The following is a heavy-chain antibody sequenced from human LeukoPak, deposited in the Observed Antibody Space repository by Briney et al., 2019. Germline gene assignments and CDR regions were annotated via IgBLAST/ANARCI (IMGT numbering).Heavy chain of an antibody. CDR1: GGSISSYY. V-gene: IGHV4-59*01. CDR2: IYYSGST. CDR3: AGGDPNCFDP. J-gene: IGHJ5*02. Sequence: SETLSLTCTVSGGSISSYYLSWIRQPPGKGLEWIGYIYYSGSTNYNPSLKSRVTISVDTSKNQFSLKLSSVTAADTAVYYCAGGDPNCFDPWDQGTLVTVSS. D-gene: IGHD2-21*02.